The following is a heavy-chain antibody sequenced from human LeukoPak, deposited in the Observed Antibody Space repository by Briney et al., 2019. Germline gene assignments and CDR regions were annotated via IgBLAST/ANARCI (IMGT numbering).Heavy chain of an antibody. J-gene: IGHJ4*02. D-gene: IGHD3-22*01. V-gene: IGHV3-30*03. CDR1: GFTFSGYG. CDR3: ASDYDSSGHYGGFDY. Sequence: PGGSLRLSCAASGFTFSGYGMHCVRQAPGKGLEWVAVISYDGSNKYYADSVKGRFTISRDNSKNTLYLQMNSLRAEDTAVYYCASDYDSSGHYGGFDYWGQGTLVTVSS. CDR2: ISYDGSNK.